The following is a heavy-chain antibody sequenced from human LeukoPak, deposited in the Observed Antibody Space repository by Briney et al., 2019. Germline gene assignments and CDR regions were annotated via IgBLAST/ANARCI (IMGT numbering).Heavy chain of an antibody. Sequence: GGSLRLSCAASGFTVSSNYMSWVRQAPGKGLEWVSVISIDGSNYLDADSVKGRFTISRDNSKNTVYLQMNSLRPEDTAMYFCARGLSDSPPSFDYWGQGTLVAVSS. D-gene: IGHD2-21*02. CDR2: ISIDGSN. J-gene: IGHJ4*02. CDR1: GFTVSSNY. CDR3: ARGLSDSPPSFDY. V-gene: IGHV3-53*05.